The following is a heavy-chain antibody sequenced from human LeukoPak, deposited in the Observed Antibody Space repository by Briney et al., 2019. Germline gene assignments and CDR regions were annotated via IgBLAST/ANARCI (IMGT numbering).Heavy chain of an antibody. CDR1: GFTFSNCA. CDR2: ISGSGRST. D-gene: IGHD1-26*01. J-gene: IGHJ4*02. Sequence: PGGSLRLSCAASGFTFSNCAMTWVRQAPGKGLEWVSAISGSGRSTYYADSVKGRFTISRDNSKNTLYLQMNSLRAEDTAVYYCARGRGTLGADFDYWGQGTLVTVSS. V-gene: IGHV3-23*01. CDR3: ARGRGTLGADFDY.